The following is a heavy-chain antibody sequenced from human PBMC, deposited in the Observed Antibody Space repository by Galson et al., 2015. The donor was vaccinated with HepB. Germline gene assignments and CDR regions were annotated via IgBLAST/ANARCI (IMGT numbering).Heavy chain of an antibody. CDR2: ISAYNGNT. CDR3: ASLRLSSPQYSSGWNAFDY. V-gene: IGHV1-18*01. J-gene: IGHJ4*02. CDR1: GYTFTSYG. Sequence: SVKVSCKASGYTFTSYGISWVRQAPGQGLEWMGWISAYNGNTNYAQKLQGRVTMTTDTSTSTAYMELRSLRSDDTAVYYCASLRLSSPQYSSGWNAFDYWGQGTLVTVSS. D-gene: IGHD6-19*01.